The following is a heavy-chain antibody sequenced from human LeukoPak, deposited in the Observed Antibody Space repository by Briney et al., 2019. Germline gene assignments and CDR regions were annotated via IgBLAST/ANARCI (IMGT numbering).Heavy chain of an antibody. Sequence: GASVKVSCRASGYTFTSYYMHWVRQAPGQGLEWMGWINPNSGGTNYAQKFQGWVTMTRDTSISTAYMELSRLRSDDTAVYYCARDRCSSTSCYDDYYYGMDVWGQGTTVTVSS. CDR2: INPNSGGT. CDR1: GYTFTSYY. J-gene: IGHJ6*02. D-gene: IGHD2-2*01. V-gene: IGHV1-2*04. CDR3: ARDRCSSTSCYDDYYYGMDV.